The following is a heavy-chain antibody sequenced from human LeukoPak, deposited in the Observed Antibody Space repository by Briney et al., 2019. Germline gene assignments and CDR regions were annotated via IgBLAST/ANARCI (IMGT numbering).Heavy chain of an antibody. CDR3: ARVDRYYFYMDV. CDR1: GGTFSSYI. J-gene: IGHJ6*03. Sequence: GASVKVSCKASGGTFSSYIITWVRRAPGQGLEWMGGIIPLFNTPNYAQKFQGRVTITTDDSTHTSYVELRSLRSEDTAVYYCARVDRYYFYMDVWGKGTTVTVSS. V-gene: IGHV1-69*05. CDR2: IIPLFNTP.